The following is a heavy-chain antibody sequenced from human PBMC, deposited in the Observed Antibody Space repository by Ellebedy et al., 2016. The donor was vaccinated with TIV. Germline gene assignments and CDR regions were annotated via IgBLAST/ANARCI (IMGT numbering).Heavy chain of an antibody. J-gene: IGHJ6*02. D-gene: IGHD3-10*01. V-gene: IGHV3-33*01. Sequence: GGSLRLXXAASGFTFSSYGMHWVRQAPGKGLEWVAVIWYDGSNKYYADSVKGRFTISRDNSKNTLYLQMNSLRAEDTAVYYCARDLIWFGELLYSSDTYYYYGMDVWGQGTTATVSS. CDR3: ARDLIWFGELLYSSDTYYYYGMDV. CDR2: IWYDGSNK. CDR1: GFTFSSYG.